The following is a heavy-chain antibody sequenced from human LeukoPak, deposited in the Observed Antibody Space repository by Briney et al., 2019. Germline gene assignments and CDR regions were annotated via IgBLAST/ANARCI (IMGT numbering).Heavy chain of an antibody. J-gene: IGHJ6*03. V-gene: IGHV1-46*01. Sequence: GASVKVSCSASGDTFTSYYMHGGRQAPGEGLEWRVLINPTGGSTGYAQKFQGRVTMTRDMSTSTDYMALSSLRAEDTAVYYCARDERIAARPGYYYYYYYMDVWGKGTTVTVSS. CDR2: INPTGGST. CDR1: GDTFTSYY. CDR3: ARDERIAARPGYYYYYYYMDV. D-gene: IGHD6-6*01.